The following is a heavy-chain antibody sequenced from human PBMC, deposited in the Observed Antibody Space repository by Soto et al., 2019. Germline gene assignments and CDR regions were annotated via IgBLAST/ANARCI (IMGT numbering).Heavy chain of an antibody. D-gene: IGHD6-13*01. Sequence: SETLSLTCTVSGDSISSSNYFWGWIRQPPGKGLEWIGTIFYSGSTYYNPSLKSRVTISVDTSKNQFSLKLSSVTAADTAVYYCARVAAAGTLRYFDYWGQGTLVTVSS. V-gene: IGHV4-39*07. CDR3: ARVAAAGTLRYFDY. CDR2: IFYSGST. J-gene: IGHJ4*02. CDR1: GDSISSSNYF.